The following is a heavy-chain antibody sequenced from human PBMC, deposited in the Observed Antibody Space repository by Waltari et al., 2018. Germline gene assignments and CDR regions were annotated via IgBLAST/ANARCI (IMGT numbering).Heavy chain of an antibody. CDR1: EFTFSSYP. V-gene: IGHV3-30*04. D-gene: IGHD3-22*01. J-gene: IGHJ6*02. CDR2: ISYNERNI. Sequence: QVQLVASGGGVVQPGRSLRLSCPASEFTFSSYPMHWVRQAPGKGLEWVAVISYNERNIYYVDSVKGRFTISRDNSKKMLYLQMNSLITEDTAVYYCARDYCDRTNCHGMDVWGQGTTVTVSS. CDR3: ARDYCDRTNCHGMDV.